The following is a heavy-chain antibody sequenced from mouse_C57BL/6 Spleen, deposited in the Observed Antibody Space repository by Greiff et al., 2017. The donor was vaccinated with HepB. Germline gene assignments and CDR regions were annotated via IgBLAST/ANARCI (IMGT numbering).Heavy chain of an antibody. CDR3: ARTMITTTGYYAMDY. CDR1: GFTFSDYG. D-gene: IGHD2-4*01. V-gene: IGHV5-17*01. J-gene: IGHJ4*01. CDR2: ISSGSSTI. Sequence: EVQRVESGGGLVKPGGSLKLSCAASGFTFSDYGMHWVRQAPEKGLEWVAYISSGSSTIYYADTVKGRFTIPRDNAKNTLFLQMTSLRSEDTAMYYCARTMITTTGYYAMDYWGQGTSVTVSS.